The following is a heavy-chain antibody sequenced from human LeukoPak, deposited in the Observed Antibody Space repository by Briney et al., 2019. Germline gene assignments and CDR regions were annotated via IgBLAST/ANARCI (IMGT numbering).Heavy chain of an antibody. D-gene: IGHD2-2*01. Sequence: GGSLRLSCAGSGFIFNNAWMSWVRQAPGKGPEWVGRIKSKKDGETTNYAAPVKGRFIISRDDSKNTLYLQMNSLKVEDTAVYYCVTLRYCTRTSCYATDGGAFDIWGQGTMVTVSS. J-gene: IGHJ3*02. CDR1: GFIFNNAW. V-gene: IGHV3-15*01. CDR3: VTLRYCTRTSCYATDGGAFDI. CDR2: IKSKKDGETT.